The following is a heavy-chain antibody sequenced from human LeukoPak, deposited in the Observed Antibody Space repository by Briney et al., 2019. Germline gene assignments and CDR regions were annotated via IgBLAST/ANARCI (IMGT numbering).Heavy chain of an antibody. CDR2: IYTSGST. J-gene: IGHJ4*02. CDR1: GGSISSGSYY. D-gene: IGHD5-24*01. Sequence: PSETLSLTCTVSGGSISSGSYYWSWIRQPAGKGLEWIGRIYTSGSTNYNPSLKSRVTISVDTSKNQLFLKLSSVTAADTAVYYCARGRRDGYMLLWEDYWGQGTLVTVSS. V-gene: IGHV4-61*02. CDR3: ARGRRDGYMLLWEDY.